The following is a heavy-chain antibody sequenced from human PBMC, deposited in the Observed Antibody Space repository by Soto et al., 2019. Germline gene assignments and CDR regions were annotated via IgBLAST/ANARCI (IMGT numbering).Heavy chain of an antibody. CDR2: IIPIFTTT. CDR1: GGTFSNQA. Sequence: QVHLVQSGAEVKKPGSSVKVSCKASGGTFSNQAINWVRQAPGKGLEWMGRIIPIFTTTNYAQKFQGRVTITADESTITAYMELSSLKHDDTAVYYCAREVAADGTFREDVFDIWGQGTLVTVSS. CDR3: AREVAADGTFREDVFDI. V-gene: IGHV1-69*12. J-gene: IGHJ3*02. D-gene: IGHD6-13*01.